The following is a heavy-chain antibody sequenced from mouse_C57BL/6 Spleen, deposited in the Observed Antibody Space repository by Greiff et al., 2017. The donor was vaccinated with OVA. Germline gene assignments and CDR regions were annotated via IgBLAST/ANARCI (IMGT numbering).Heavy chain of an antibody. Sequence: VQLQQPGAELVKPGASVKLSCKASGYTFTSYWMQWVKQRPGQGLEWIGEIDPSDSYTNYNQKFKGKATLTVDTSSRTAYMQLSSLTSEDSAVYYCARGSNYPYYYAMDYWGQGTSVTVSS. CDR3: ARGSNYPYYYAMDY. D-gene: IGHD2-5*01. J-gene: IGHJ4*01. CDR2: IDPSDSYT. V-gene: IGHV1-50*01. CDR1: GYTFTSYW.